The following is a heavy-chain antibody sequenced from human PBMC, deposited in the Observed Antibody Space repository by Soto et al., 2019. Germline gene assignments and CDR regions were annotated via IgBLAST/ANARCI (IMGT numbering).Heavy chain of an antibody. V-gene: IGHV1-18*04. CDR1: GYTFTSYG. D-gene: IGHD5-18*01. CDR3: ARDQVAKWAPGSAMVNYYYGMDA. Sequence: ASVKVSCKASGYTFTSYGISWVRQAPGQGLEWMGWISVDDGDTNYAQNFQGRVTMSTDTSTSTAYMEMRSLRSDDTAVYYCARDQVAKWAPGSAMVNYYYGMDAWGQGATVTVSS. CDR2: ISVDDGDT. J-gene: IGHJ6*02.